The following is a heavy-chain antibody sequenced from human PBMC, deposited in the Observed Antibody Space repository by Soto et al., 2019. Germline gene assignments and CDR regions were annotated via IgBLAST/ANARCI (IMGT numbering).Heavy chain of an antibody. CDR1: GDSISTYY. J-gene: IGHJ6*02. D-gene: IGHD3-10*01. Sequence: SETLSLTCTVSGDSISTYYWIWIRQPPGKGLEWIGFMYHSGSTNYNPSLKSRVAISVYTSKNQFSLKLSSVTAADTAVYYCARKHSASDTMDVWGQGTTVTVSS. V-gene: IGHV4-59*08. CDR2: MYHSGST. CDR3: ARKHSASDTMDV.